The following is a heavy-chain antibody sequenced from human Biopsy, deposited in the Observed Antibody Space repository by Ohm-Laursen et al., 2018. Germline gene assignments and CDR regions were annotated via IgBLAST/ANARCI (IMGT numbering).Heavy chain of an antibody. CDR1: GFSFTDYY. V-gene: IGHV1-2*02. D-gene: IGHD6-19*01. Sequence: ASVKVSCNASGFSFTDYYIHWVRQAPGQGLEWMGWISPKSGGTNYAQKFQGNITMTKNTSMSTAYMEMSRLRSDDTAVYYCALQSVAQMKNFDYWGQGTLVTVSS. J-gene: IGHJ4*02. CDR3: ALQSVAQMKNFDY. CDR2: ISPKSGGT.